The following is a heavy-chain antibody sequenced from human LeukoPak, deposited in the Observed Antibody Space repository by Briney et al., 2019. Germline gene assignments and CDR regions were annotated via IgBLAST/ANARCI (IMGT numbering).Heavy chain of an antibody. J-gene: IGHJ4*02. D-gene: IGHD4-17*01. CDR2: MNQDGSAE. CDR1: GFTFSNYW. V-gene: IGHV3-7*04. Sequence: GGSLRLSCAVSGFTFSNYWMSWVRQAPGKGLEWVANMNQDGSAEYYVASVKGRFTISRDNGMNSLFLHMNSLRAEDTALYYCARVPSTVRADYWGQGTLVTVSS. CDR3: ARVPSTVRADY.